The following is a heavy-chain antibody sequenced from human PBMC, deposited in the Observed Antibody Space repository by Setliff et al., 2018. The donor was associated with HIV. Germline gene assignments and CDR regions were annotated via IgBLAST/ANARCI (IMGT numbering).Heavy chain of an antibody. D-gene: IGHD4-17*01. CDR3: ARSNLRRYGDPDWYFDL. V-gene: IGHV3-23*01. CDR1: GFTFSSHA. CDR2: ISGSGIST. Sequence: GGSLRLSCAASGFTFSSHAMTWVRQAPGQGLEWVSIISGSGISTYYADSVKGRFTISRDNSRNMLYLQMNSLRPEDTAVYYCARSNLRRYGDPDWYFDLWGRGTLVTVSS. J-gene: IGHJ2*01.